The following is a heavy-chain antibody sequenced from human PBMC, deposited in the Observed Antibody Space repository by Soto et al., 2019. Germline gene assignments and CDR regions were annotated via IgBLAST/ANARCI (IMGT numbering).Heavy chain of an antibody. CDR2: IYYSGST. CDR1: GGSISSYY. J-gene: IGHJ4*02. D-gene: IGHD4-17*01. V-gene: IGHV4-59*01. Sequence: SETLSLTCTVSGGSISSYYWSWIRQPPGKGLEWIGYIYYSGSTNYNPSLKSRVTISVDTSKNQFSLKLSSVTAADTAVYYCVRAYGYYFDYWGQGTLVTVSS. CDR3: VRAYGYYFDY.